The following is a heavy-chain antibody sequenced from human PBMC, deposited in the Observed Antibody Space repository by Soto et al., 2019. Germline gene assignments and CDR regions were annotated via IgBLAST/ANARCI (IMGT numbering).Heavy chain of an antibody. CDR3: ARAPSPGEAARQEKENYGMDV. CDR2: IYYSGST. J-gene: IGHJ6*02. D-gene: IGHD6-6*01. V-gene: IGHV4-30-4*01. CDR1: GGSISSGDYY. Sequence: PSETLSLTCTVSGGSISSGDYYWSWIRQPPGKGLEWIGYIYYSGSTYYNPSLKSRVTISVDTSKNQFSLKLSSVTAADTAVYYCARAPSPGEAARQEKENYGMDVWGQGTTVTVSS.